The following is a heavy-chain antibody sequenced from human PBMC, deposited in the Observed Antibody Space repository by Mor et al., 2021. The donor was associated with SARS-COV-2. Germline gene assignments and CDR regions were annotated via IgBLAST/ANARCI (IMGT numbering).Heavy chain of an antibody. V-gene: IGHV3-48*02. J-gene: IGHJ3*02. CDR2: ISSSSSTI. Sequence: LEWVSYISSSSSTIYYADSVKGRFTISRDNAKNSLYLQMNSLRDEDTAVYYCARDLTMIVVLPHDAFDIWGQGTMVTVSS. CDR3: ARDLTMIVVLPHDAFDI. D-gene: IGHD3-22*01.